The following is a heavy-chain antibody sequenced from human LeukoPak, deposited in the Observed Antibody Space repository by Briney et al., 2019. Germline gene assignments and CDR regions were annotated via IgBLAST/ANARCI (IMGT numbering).Heavy chain of an antibody. CDR1: GFTFSSYG. CDR3: AKGLYYKDRSGYPA. Sequence: SGGSLRLSCAASGFTFSSYGMHWVRQAPGKGLEWVAFIRYDGSNKYYADSVKGRFTISRDNSKNTLYVQMNSLRGEDTAVYYCAKGLYYKDRSGYPAWGQGTLVTVSS. V-gene: IGHV3-30*02. D-gene: IGHD3-22*01. CDR2: IRYDGSNK. J-gene: IGHJ5*02.